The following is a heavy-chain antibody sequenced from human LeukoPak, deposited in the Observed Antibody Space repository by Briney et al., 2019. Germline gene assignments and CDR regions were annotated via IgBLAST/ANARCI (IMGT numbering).Heavy chain of an antibody. CDR3: ARRTTVVSRWFDP. J-gene: IGHJ5*02. CDR2: IYYSGST. V-gene: IGHV4-39*07. CDR1: GGSISSSSYY. Sequence: SETLSLTCTVSGGSISSSSYYWGWIRQPPGKGLEWIGSIYYSGSTYYNPSLKSRVTISVDTSKNQFSLKLSSVTAADTAVYYCARRTTVVSRWFDPWGQGTLVTVSS. D-gene: IGHD4-23*01.